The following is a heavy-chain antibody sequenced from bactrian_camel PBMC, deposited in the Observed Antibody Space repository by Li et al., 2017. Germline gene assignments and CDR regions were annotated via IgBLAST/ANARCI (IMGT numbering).Heavy chain of an antibody. V-gene: IGHV3S1*01. CDR1: GFTSRRCG. CDR2: ISTGGGST. CDR3: TGRATTVVLGY. Sequence: HVQLVESGGGLVQPGGSLRLSCTAPGFTSRRCGMQRFRQAPGKGFEWVSAISTGGGSTYYAESVKGRFTISRDNAKNTLYLQMNSLKTEDTAVYYCTGRATTVVLGYWGQGTQVTVS. D-gene: IGHD5*01. J-gene: IGHJ4*01.